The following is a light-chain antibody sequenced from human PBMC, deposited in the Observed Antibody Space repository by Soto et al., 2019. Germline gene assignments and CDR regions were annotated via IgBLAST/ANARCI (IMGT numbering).Light chain of an antibody. CDR2: STS. CDR3: ALYMGSGISV. CDR1: SGSVSTSYY. V-gene: IGLV8-61*01. Sequence: QTVVTQEPSFSVSPGGTVTLTCALNSGSVSTSYYPSWYQQTPGQAPRTLIYSTSTRSSGVPDRFSGSILGNKAALTITGAQADYESDYYCALYMGSGISVLGGGTKLTVL. J-gene: IGLJ2*01.